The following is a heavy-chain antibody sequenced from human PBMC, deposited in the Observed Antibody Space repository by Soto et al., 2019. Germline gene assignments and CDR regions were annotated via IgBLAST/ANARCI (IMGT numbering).Heavy chain of an antibody. CDR1: ANCSSSDF. CDR3: AKVVNYYASTGYDAFAG. V-gene: IGHV4-59*01. Sequence: SQRMSLPCTVSANCSSSDFRTWIRQPPRKALEWIGYMFHSGRTNYNPSLSSRVTMSADTSNSRLSLTLTSVTAADTAVYSCAKVVNYYASTGYDAFAGWGRGIRVVFSS. J-gene: IGHJ3*01. D-gene: IGHD3-22*01. CDR2: MFHSGRT.